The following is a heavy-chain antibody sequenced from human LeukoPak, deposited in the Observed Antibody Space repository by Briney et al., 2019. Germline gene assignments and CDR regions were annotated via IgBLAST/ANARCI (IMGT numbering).Heavy chain of an antibody. Sequence: SETLSLTCIVAGGSINSYYWIWIRQPPGKGLEWIGHISHSGSINYNPSLQSRVTISVDTSKKQLSLKLNSVTAADTAVYYCARGHDSGIYGWFDPWGQGTLVTVSS. CDR3: ARGHDSGIYGWFDP. J-gene: IGHJ5*02. CDR2: ISHSGSI. D-gene: IGHD3-10*01. CDR1: GGSINSYY. V-gene: IGHV4-59*01.